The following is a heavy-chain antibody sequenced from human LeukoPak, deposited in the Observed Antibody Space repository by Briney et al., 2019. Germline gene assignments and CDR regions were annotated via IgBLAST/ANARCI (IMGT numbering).Heavy chain of an antibody. CDR1: GFTFSSYG. CDR3: AKGWDYYDSSGHDY. D-gene: IGHD3-22*01. CDR2: ISYDGSNK. J-gene: IGHJ4*02. Sequence: GGSLRLSCAASGFTFSSYGMHWVRQAPGKGLEWVAVISYDGSNKYYADSVKGRFTISRDNSKNTLYLQMNSLRAEDTAVYYCAKGWDYYDSSGHDYWGQGTLVTVSS. V-gene: IGHV3-30*18.